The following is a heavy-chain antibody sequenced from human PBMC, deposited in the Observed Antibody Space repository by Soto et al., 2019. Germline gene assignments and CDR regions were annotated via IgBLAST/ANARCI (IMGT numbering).Heavy chain of an antibody. Sequence: GGSLRLSCAASGFTFSTYCMHWVRHAPGKGLEWVAVISYDGSNKYYADSVKGRFTISRDNSKNTLYLQMNSLRAEDTAVYYCAKDGYCSSTSCPPEFDYWGQGTLVTVSS. CDR1: GFTFSTYC. CDR2: ISYDGSNK. CDR3: AKDGYCSSTSCPPEFDY. J-gene: IGHJ4*02. D-gene: IGHD2-2*03. V-gene: IGHV3-30*18.